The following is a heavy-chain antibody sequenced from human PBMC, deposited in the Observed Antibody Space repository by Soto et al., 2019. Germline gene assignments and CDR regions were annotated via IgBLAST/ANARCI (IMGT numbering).Heavy chain of an antibody. CDR2: ISYDGSDE. V-gene: IGHV3-30*18. Sequence: QVRLVESGGGVVQPGRSLRLSCAASGFTFRSYGMHWVRQAPGKGLEWVALISYDGSDEYYGDSMQGRFSISRDNSKDTLYLQINSLRVEDTAVYYCAKHADHENDAFDVWGQATMVTVSS. J-gene: IGHJ3*01. CDR1: GFTFRSYG. CDR3: AKHADHENDAFDV.